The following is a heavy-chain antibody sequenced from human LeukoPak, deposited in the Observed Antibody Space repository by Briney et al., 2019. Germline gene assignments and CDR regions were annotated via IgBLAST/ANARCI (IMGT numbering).Heavy chain of an antibody. CDR2: MNPNSGNT. V-gene: IGHV1-8*01. J-gene: IGHJ3*02. Sequence: GASVKVSCKASGYTFTSYDINWVRQATGQGLEWMGWMNPNSGNTGYAQKFQGRVTMTRNTSISTAYTELSSLRSEDTAVYYCARRLYHYYDILTGYPNDAFDIWGQGTMVTVSS. CDR3: ARRLYHYYDILTGYPNDAFDI. D-gene: IGHD3-9*01. CDR1: GYTFTSYD.